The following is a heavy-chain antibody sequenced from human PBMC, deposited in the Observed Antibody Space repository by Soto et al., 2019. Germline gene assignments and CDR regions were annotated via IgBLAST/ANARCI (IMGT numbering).Heavy chain of an antibody. Sequence: SQTLSLTCAISGDSVSSNNAAWNWIRQSPSRGLEWLGRTYYRSKWYNDYAVSVKSRITINPDTSANQFSLQLNSVTPDDTAVYYCAKWRYSSRGYYYHGMDVWDQETTVTVSS. D-gene: IGHD6-19*01. CDR2: TYYRSKWYN. V-gene: IGHV6-1*01. J-gene: IGHJ6*02. CDR3: AKWRYSSRGYYYHGMDV. CDR1: GDSVSSNNAA.